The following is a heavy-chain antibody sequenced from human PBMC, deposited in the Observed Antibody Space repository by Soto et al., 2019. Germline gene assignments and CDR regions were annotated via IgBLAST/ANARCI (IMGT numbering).Heavy chain of an antibody. V-gene: IGHV3-53*04. CDR2: IYSGGST. J-gene: IGHJ6*03. Sequence: EVQLVESGGGLVQPGGSLRLSCAASGFTVSSNYMSWVRQAPGKGLEWVSVIYSGGSTYYADSVKGRFTISRHNSKNTLYLQMNSLRAEDTAVYYCARAGGITWFGEFSYKQEASGMDVWGKGTTVTVSS. D-gene: IGHD3-10*01. CDR3: ARAGGITWFGEFSYKQEASGMDV. CDR1: GFTVSSNY.